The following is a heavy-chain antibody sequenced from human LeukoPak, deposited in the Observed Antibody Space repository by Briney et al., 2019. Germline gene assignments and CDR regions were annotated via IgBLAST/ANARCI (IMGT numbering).Heavy chain of an antibody. Sequence: GGSLRLSCAASGFTFSSYNMNWVRQAPGKGLEWVSSISSSSSYIYYADSVKGRFTISRDNAKNSLYLQMNSLRAEDTAVYYCARDGPAVGINYDYWGQGTLVTVSS. CDR1: GFTFSSYN. CDR2: ISSSSSYI. D-gene: IGHD6-13*01. V-gene: IGHV3-21*04. J-gene: IGHJ4*02. CDR3: ARDGPAVGINYDY.